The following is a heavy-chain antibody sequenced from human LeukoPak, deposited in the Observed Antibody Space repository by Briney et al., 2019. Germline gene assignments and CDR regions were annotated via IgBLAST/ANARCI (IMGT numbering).Heavy chain of an antibody. J-gene: IGHJ4*02. Sequence: SETLSLTCTVSGGSISSGAYYWSWIRQHLGKGLEWIGYIYYSGNTYYNPSLKSRITISVDTSKNQFSLNLSSVTAADTALYYCARVGDSSAYYPFDYWGQGTLVTVSS. V-gene: IGHV4-31*03. D-gene: IGHD3-22*01. CDR3: ARVGDSSAYYPFDY. CDR1: GGSISSGAYY. CDR2: IYYSGNT.